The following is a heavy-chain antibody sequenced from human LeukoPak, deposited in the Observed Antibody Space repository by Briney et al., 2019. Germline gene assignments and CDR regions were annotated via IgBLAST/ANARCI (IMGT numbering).Heavy chain of an antibody. CDR3: AKSDYRITTWYTPFIDY. CDR1: GFTFTNFG. CDR2: ISVSGYSS. Sequence: PGGSLRLSCAAPGFTFTNFGMSWVREAPGKGLEWVSTISVSGYSSYYADSVEGRFTISRDNSKNTLYLQMNSLRAEDTAVYFCAKSDYRITTWYTPFIDYWGQGTLVTVSS. D-gene: IGHD6-13*01. V-gene: IGHV3-23*01. J-gene: IGHJ4*02.